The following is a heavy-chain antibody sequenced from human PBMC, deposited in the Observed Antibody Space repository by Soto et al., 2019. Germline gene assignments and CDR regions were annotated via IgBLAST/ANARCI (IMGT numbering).Heavy chain of an antibody. CDR3: ARDYYDSSGYYRGFDY. J-gene: IGHJ4*02. CDR1: GGSISSYY. V-gene: IGHV4-59*01. Sequence: QVQLQESGPGLVKPSETLSLTCTVSGGSISSYYWSWIRQPPGKGLEWIGYIYYSGSTNYNPSLKSRVTTSVDTSKNQFSLKLSSVTAADTAVYYCARDYYDSSGYYRGFDYWGQGTLVTVSS. CDR2: IYYSGST. D-gene: IGHD3-22*01.